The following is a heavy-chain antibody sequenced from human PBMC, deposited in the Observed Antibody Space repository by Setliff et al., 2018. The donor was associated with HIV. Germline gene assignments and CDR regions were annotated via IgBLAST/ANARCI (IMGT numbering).Heavy chain of an antibody. Sequence: SETLSLTCAVSGYSISSGYYWGWIRQPPGKGLEWIGSIYHRGSTYYNPSLKSRVTISVDTSKNQFSLNLSSVTAADTAVYYCARQFTVQWLVSTYGMDVWGQGTTVTVSS. CDR1: GYSISSGYY. D-gene: IGHD6-19*01. CDR3: ARQFTVQWLVSTYGMDV. V-gene: IGHV4-38-2*01. CDR2: IYHRGST. J-gene: IGHJ6*02.